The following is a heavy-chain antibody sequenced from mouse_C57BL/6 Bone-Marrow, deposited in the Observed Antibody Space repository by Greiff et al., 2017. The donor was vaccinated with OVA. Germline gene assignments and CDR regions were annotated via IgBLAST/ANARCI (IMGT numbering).Heavy chain of an antibody. J-gene: IGHJ3*01. Sequence: QVQLQQSGPELVKPGASVKISCKASGYAFSSSWMNWVKQRPGKGLEWIGRIYPGDGDTNYNGKFKGKATLTADKSSSTAYMQLSSLTSEDSAVYFCAREGGGSGYGAYWGQGTLVTVSA. CDR3: AREGGGSGYGAY. CDR1: GYAFSSSW. CDR2: IYPGDGDT. V-gene: IGHV1-82*01. D-gene: IGHD3-2*02.